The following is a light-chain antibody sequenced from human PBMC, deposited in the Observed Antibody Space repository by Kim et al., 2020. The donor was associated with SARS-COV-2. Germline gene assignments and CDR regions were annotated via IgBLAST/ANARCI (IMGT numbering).Light chain of an antibody. CDR2: KTS. Sequence: YASVEDRVTITCRASQSVSTWLAWYQQKPGKAPNLLIYKTSTLEGGVPSRFSGSGSGTEFTLTISSLQPDDFATYYCQQYDAYPLTFGGGTRVEI. J-gene: IGKJ4*01. CDR3: QQYDAYPLT. CDR1: QSVSTW. V-gene: IGKV1-5*03.